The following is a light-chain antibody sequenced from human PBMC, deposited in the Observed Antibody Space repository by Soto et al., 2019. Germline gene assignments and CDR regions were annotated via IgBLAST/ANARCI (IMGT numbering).Light chain of an antibody. CDR1: QSLSSSY. V-gene: IGKV3-20*01. CDR3: QQYGDSPRT. Sequence: EVVLTQSPGTLSLSSGERATLSCRASQSLSSSYLAWYQQRPGQTPRLLIYGASSRATGIPDRFSGSGSGTDFTLTIRRLEPEDFAVYYCQQYGDSPRTFGQGTKVDI. CDR2: GAS. J-gene: IGKJ1*01.